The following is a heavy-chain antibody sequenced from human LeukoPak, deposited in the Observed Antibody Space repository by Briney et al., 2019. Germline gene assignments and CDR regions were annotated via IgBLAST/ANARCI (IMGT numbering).Heavy chain of an antibody. CDR2: INGDGSRT. Sequence: GGSLRLSCAASGFTFSSPWMHWVRQAPGKGLVWVSRINGDGSRTYYADSVKGRFTISRDNAKNTLHVQMNGLRAEDTAVYYCAREASQDYFDYWGQGTLVTVSS. V-gene: IGHV3-74*01. CDR3: AREASQDYFDY. CDR1: GFTFSSPW. J-gene: IGHJ4*02.